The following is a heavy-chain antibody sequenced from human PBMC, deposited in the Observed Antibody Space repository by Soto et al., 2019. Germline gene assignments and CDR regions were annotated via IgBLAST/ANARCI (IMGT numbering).Heavy chain of an antibody. CDR1: ESVFLGGS. CDR2: ISGSSTSI. J-gene: IGHJ4*02. Sequence: HGWCVRHSFVAAESVFLGGSLYRVNQVPEKGLEWVSSISGSSTSIYYADSLRGRFTISRDNAKNSLYLQMNSLRAEDTAMYYCAKDNGYDAATRDYWGRGTLVTVSS. V-gene: IGHV3-21*01. CDR3: AKDNGYDAATRDY. D-gene: IGHD5-12*01.